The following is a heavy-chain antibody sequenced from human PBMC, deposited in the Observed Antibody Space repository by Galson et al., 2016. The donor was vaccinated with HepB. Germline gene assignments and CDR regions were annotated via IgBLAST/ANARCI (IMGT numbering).Heavy chain of an antibody. V-gene: IGHV3-23*01. CDR1: GFTFSNYA. CDR2: ISGSGGSP. J-gene: IGHJ5*02. Sequence: SLRLSCAASGFTFSNYATSWVRQAPGKGLEWVSAISGSGGSPYYADSVKGRFTISRDNSKNTLYLQTNSLRVEDTALYYCAKDTRSGFDSRWFDPWGQGTLVTVSS. D-gene: IGHD3-3*01. CDR3: AKDTRSGFDSRWFDP.